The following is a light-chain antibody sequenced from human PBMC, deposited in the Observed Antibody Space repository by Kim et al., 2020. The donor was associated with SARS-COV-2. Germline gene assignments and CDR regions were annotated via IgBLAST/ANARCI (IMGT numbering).Light chain of an antibody. Sequence: SVARGQTARITCGGTNIGIKSVHWYQQKPGQAPILVIYRDRNRPSGIPDRFSGSNSGNTATLTISRAQAGDEADYYCQVWDNYVVFGGGTQLTVL. J-gene: IGLJ2*01. CDR3: QVWDNYVV. V-gene: IGLV3-9*01. CDR2: RDR. CDR1: NIGIKS.